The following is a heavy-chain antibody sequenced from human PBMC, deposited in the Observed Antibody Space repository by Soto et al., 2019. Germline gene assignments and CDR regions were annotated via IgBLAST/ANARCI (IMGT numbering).Heavy chain of an antibody. Sequence: GASVKVSFKASGCTFSSYAISWVRQAPGQGLEWMGGIIPIFGTANYAQKFQGRVTITADESTSTAYMELSSLRSEDTAVYYCARVGTIFGVVTPSYGMDVWGQGTTVTVSS. CDR3: ARVGTIFGVVTPSYGMDV. CDR2: IIPIFGTA. CDR1: GCTFSSYA. V-gene: IGHV1-69*13. D-gene: IGHD3-3*01. J-gene: IGHJ6*02.